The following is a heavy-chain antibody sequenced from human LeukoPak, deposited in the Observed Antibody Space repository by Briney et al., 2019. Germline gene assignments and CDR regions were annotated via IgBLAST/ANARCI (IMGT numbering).Heavy chain of an antibody. CDR2: ISSSSSTI. J-gene: IGHJ6*02. Sequence: GGSLRLSCAASGFTFSSYSMNWVRQAPGKGLEWVSYISSSSSTIYYADSVKGRFTISRDNAKNSLYLQMNSLRAEDTAVYYCARGDVLRYFDWPPNYYGMDVWGQGTTVTVSS. V-gene: IGHV3-48*04. CDR1: GFTFSSYS. CDR3: ARGDVLRYFDWPPNYYGMDV. D-gene: IGHD3-9*01.